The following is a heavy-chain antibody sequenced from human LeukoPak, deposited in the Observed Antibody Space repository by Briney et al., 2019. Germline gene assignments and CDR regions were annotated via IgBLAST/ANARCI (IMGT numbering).Heavy chain of an antibody. CDR2: LDWDDDK. J-gene: IGHJ4*02. V-gene: IGHV2-70*12. D-gene: IGHD3-22*01. CDR3: AHRRGHYYYDSSGSIYGGRFDY. CDR1: GFSLRTRSMS. Sequence: SGPTLLHPPPTLTLTCAFSGFSLRTRSMSVCWIRQPPVKALEWLSRLDWDDDKFYSTSLRTRLTISKDTSKNQVVLTMTNMDPVDTATYYCAHRRGHYYYDSSGSIYGGRFDYWGQETLVTVSS.